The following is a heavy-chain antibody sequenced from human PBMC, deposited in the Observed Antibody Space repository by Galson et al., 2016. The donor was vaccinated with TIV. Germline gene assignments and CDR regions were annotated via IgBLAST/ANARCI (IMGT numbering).Heavy chain of an antibody. D-gene: IGHD3-10*01. CDR1: GDSVSSHSAA. CDR3: ARAAGRNGATCHATCESFDF. J-gene: IGHJ3*01. Sequence: CAISGDSVSSHSAAWNWVRQSPSRGLEWLGRTYCRSRCYYDYAVSVKSRITIESDTSKNQFYLQLNSVTSEDTAVYYCARAAGRNGATCHATCESFDFWGQGTKVTVSS. V-gene: IGHV6-1*01. CDR2: TYCRSRCYY.